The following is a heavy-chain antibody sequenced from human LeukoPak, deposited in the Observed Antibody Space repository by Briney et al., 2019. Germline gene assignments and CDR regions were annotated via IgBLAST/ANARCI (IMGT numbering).Heavy chain of an antibody. CDR2: IYYSGST. V-gene: IGHV4-59*01. Sequence: SETLSLTCTVSGGSISSYYWSWIRQPPGKGLEWIGYIYYSGSTNYNPSLKSRVTISVDTSKNQFSLKLSSVAAADTAVYYCARGTYYYDSSGYYPLDFDYWGQGTLVTVSS. J-gene: IGHJ4*02. CDR3: ARGTYYYDSSGYYPLDFDY. CDR1: GGSISSYY. D-gene: IGHD3-22*01.